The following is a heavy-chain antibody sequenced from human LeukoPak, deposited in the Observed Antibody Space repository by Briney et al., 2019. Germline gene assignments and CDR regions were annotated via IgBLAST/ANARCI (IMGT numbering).Heavy chain of an antibody. D-gene: IGHD3-10*01. CDR1: GFTFSSYS. CDR3: AREIMSRELADAFDI. CDR2: ISSSSSTI. Sequence: PGRSLRLSCAASGFTFSSYSMNWVRQAPGKGLEWVSYISSSSSTIYYADSVKGRFTISRDNAKNSLYLQMNSLRAEDTAVYYCAREIMSRELADAFDIWGQGTMVTVSS. J-gene: IGHJ3*02. V-gene: IGHV3-48*04.